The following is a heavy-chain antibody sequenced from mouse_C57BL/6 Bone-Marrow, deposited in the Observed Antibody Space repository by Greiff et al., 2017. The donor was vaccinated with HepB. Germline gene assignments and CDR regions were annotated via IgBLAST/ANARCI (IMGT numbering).Heavy chain of an antibody. V-gene: IGHV1-18*01. J-gene: IGHJ2*01. CDR3: ARGAYYYGSSFRDY. Sequence: VQLQQSGPELVKPGASVKIPCKASGYTFTDYNMDWVKQSHGKSLEWIGDINPNNGGTIYNQKFKGKATLTVDKSSSTAYMELRSLTSEDTAVYYCARGAYYYGSSFRDYWGQGTTLTVSS. CDR1: GYTFTDYN. D-gene: IGHD1-1*01. CDR2: INPNNGGT.